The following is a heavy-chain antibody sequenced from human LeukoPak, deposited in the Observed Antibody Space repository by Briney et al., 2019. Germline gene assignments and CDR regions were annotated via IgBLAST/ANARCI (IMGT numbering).Heavy chain of an antibody. CDR3: ASTVSPYYYGSSVYEDFDP. J-gene: IGHJ5*02. CDR1: GGTFSSYA. CDR2: IIPSVGTA. D-gene: IGHD3-22*01. Sequence: SVKLSCKASGGTFSSYAISWVRQAPGQGLEWMGGIIPSVGTANYAQKFQGRVTITADKSTSTAYMQLSSLRSEDTAVYYCASTVSPYYYGSSVYEDFDPWGQGTLVTVSS. V-gene: IGHV1-69*06.